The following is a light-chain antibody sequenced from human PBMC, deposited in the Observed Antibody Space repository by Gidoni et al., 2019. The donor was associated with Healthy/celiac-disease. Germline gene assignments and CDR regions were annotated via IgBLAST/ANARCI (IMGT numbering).Light chain of an antibody. CDR1: QSVSSN. CDR2: GAS. V-gene: IGKV3D-15*03. CDR3: QQYNNWPPYT. J-gene: IGKJ2*01. Sequence: EIVMTPTHATLSVSPGERDTLSCRASQSVSSNLAWYQQKHSQAPRLLIYGASIRATRIPPRFSGSCSGTEFTPTISILQSEDFAVYYCQQYNNWPPYTFGQGTKLEIK.